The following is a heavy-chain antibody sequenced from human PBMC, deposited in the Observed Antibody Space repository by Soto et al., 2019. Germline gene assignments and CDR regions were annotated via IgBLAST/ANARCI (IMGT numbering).Heavy chain of an antibody. D-gene: IGHD1-26*01. V-gene: IGHV4-31*01. CDR1: GGSISSGGCY. CDR2: IDYSGNT. J-gene: IGHJ5*02. Sequence: QVQLQESGPGLVKPSQTLSLTCTVSGGSISSGGCYWSWIRQYPGKGLEWIGYIDYSGNTYYNPSLKSPVTISVDTSKNQFSLKMTSVTAADTAMYYCGRGIGMTTLPNTIFDPWGQGILVTVSS. CDR3: GRGIGMTTLPNTIFDP.